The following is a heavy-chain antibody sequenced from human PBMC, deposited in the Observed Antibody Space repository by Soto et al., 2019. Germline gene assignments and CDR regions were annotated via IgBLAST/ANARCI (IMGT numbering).Heavy chain of an antibody. D-gene: IGHD1-26*01. Sequence: GGSLRLSCAASGFTFSSYAMSGVRQAPGKGLEWVSLVGGDGLTAYADSVKGRFTISRDNSKNTLYLQMNSLRAEDTAVYYCAGGTYYFDYCGQGTLVTVSS. J-gene: IGHJ4*02. CDR3: AGGTYYFDY. V-gene: IGHV3-23*01. CDR1: GFTFSSYA. CDR2: VGGDGLT.